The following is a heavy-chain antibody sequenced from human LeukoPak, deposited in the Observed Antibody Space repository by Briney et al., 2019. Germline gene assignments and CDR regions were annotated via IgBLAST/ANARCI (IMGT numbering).Heavy chain of an antibody. CDR1: GFTFSSYA. V-gene: IGHV3-23*01. D-gene: IGHD1-26*01. J-gene: IGHJ4*02. Sequence: HPGGSLRLSCAASGFTFSSYAMSWVRQAPGKGLEWVSAISGSGGSTYYADSVKGRLTISRDNSKNTLYLQMNSLRAEDTAVYYCAKEGGIVGAIYFDYWGQGTLVTVSS. CDR3: AKEGGIVGAIYFDY. CDR2: ISGSGGST.